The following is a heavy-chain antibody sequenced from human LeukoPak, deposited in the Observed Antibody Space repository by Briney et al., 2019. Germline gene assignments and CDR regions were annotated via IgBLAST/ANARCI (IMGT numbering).Heavy chain of an antibody. J-gene: IGHJ4*02. CDR2: IYYSGRT. Sequence: PSETLSLTCTVSGGPINSYYWSWIRQPPGQGLEYIGYIYYSGRTNYNPSLKSRVTISEDTSKNQFSLKLSSVTAADTAVYYCTRALRYFDWSPLDYWGQGTLVTVSS. V-gene: IGHV4-59*08. CDR1: GGPINSYY. CDR3: TRALRYFDWSPLDY. D-gene: IGHD3-9*01.